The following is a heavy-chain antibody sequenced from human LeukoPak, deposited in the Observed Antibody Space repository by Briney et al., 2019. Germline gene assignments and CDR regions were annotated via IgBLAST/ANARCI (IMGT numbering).Heavy chain of an antibody. CDR2: IGGSGGGV. CDR3: AKGGLRGGTYNDDF. Sequence: GGSLRLSCAASGFTFSLYGMSWVRQAPGKGLEWVAGIGGSGGGVYYAEALTGRSTISRDNSKNTVYLQMNDLRVEDTAIYYCAKGGLRGGTYNDDFWGQGTLVTVSS. J-gene: IGHJ4*02. CDR1: GFTFSLYG. V-gene: IGHV3-23*01. D-gene: IGHD3-16*01.